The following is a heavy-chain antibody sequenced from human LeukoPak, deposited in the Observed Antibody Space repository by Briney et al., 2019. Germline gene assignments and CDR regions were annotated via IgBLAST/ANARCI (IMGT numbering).Heavy chain of an antibody. V-gene: IGHV3-7*01. CDR2: IKQDGSVK. CDR3: VRYRDGEYDF. CDR1: GFIFSSHR. J-gene: IGHJ4*02. Sequence: GGSLRLSCAGSGFIFSSHRMIWVRQAPGKGLEWVANIKQDGSVKYYVDSVKGRFTISRDNTKSSMYLEMNSLRAEDTAVYYCVRYRDGEYDFWGQGSLVTVSS. D-gene: IGHD4-17*01.